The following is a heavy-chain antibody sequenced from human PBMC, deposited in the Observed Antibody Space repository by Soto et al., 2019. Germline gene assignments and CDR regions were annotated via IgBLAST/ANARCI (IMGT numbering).Heavy chain of an antibody. V-gene: IGHV1-3*01. Sequence: VASVKVSCKASGYTFTSYAMHWVRQAPGQRLEWMGWINAGNGNTKYSQKFQGRVTITRDTSASSAYMELSSLRSEDTAVYYCARGLYYYYGMDVWGQGTTVTVSS. CDR3: ARGLYYYYGMDV. CDR2: INAGNGNT. CDR1: GYTFTSYA. J-gene: IGHJ6*02.